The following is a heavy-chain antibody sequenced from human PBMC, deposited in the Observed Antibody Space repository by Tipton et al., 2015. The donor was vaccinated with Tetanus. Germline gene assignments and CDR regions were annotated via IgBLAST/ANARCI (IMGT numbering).Heavy chain of an antibody. V-gene: IGHV4-59*01. D-gene: IGHD3-16*01. J-gene: IGHJ4*02. CDR3: ARGSRYSPGYVSYFDS. Sequence: GLVKPSETLSLMCTVSGASISNYYWSWIRQPPGKGLEWIGYVYNSGSFNYNPSLKSRVTMSIDTSRIQFSLQLTSVTAADTAVYYWARGSRYSPGYVSYFDSWGQGTPVTVSS. CDR1: GASISNYY. CDR2: VYNSGSF.